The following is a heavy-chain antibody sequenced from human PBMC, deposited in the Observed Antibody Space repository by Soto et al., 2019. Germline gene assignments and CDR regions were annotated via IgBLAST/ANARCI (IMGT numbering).Heavy chain of an antibody. D-gene: IGHD2-21*02. V-gene: IGHV4-39*01. CDR1: GESISSSSYY. CDR3: ARQRTTVVTQAYSDH. Sequence: SETLSLTCIVSGESISSSSYYWGWIRQPPGKGLEWIGSIYYSGRTYYNPSFKSRVTISIDTSKNQFSLKLSSVTATDTAVYYCARQRTTVVTQAYSDHRGPAALVTVSS. CDR2: IYYSGRT. J-gene: IGHJ4*02.